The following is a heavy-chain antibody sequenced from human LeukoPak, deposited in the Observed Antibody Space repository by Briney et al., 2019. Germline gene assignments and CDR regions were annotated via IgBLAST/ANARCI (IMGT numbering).Heavy chain of an antibody. Sequence: GGSLRLSCAASGFTFSDYALGWVRQAPGKGLEWVSGISWNSGSIGYADSVKGRFTISRDNAKNSLYLQMNSLRAEDTALYYCAKDGNYDILTGYYPSPFDYWGQGTLVTVSS. CDR2: ISWNSGSI. CDR1: GFTFSDYA. D-gene: IGHD3-9*01. CDR3: AKDGNYDILTGYYPSPFDY. J-gene: IGHJ4*02. V-gene: IGHV3-9*01.